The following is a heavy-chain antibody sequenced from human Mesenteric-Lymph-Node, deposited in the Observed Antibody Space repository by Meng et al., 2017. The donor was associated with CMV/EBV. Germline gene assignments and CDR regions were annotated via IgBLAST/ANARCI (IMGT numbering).Heavy chain of an antibody. J-gene: IGHJ4*02. Sequence: GESLKIPCAASGFTFSSYWMSWVRPAPGKGLEWVANIKQDGSEEYYVDSVKGRFTISRDNAKNSLYLQMNSLRAEDTAVYYCARDIRGGVVPAACLDYWGQGTLVTVSS. CDR2: IKQDGSEE. CDR1: GFTFSSYW. V-gene: IGHV3-7*01. CDR3: ARDIRGGVVPAACLDY. D-gene: IGHD2-2*01.